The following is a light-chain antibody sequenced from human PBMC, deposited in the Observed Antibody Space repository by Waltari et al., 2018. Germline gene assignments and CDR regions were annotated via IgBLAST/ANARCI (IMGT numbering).Light chain of an antibody. CDR1: GSDVGNFNS. V-gene: IGLV2-11*01. CDR3: CSYAGIWV. Sequence: QSALTQPRSVSGSPGQSVTISCAGTGSDVGNFNSVSWYQQHPGKAPKLVIFDVTQRPSGVPDRFSGSKSGTSASLTVSELQAEDEADYYCCSYAGIWVFGGGTKLTVL. CDR2: DVT. J-gene: IGLJ3*02.